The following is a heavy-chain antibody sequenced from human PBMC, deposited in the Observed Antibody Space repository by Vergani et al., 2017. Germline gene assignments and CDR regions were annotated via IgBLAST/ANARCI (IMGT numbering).Heavy chain of an antibody. CDR1: GYTFTSYA. CDR2: INAGNGNT. D-gene: IGHD3-10*01. V-gene: IGHV1-3*01. J-gene: IGHJ4*02. Sequence: QVQLVQSGAEVKKPGASVKVSCKASGYTFTSYAMHWVRQAPGQSLEWMGWINAGNGNTKYSQKFQGRVTITRDTSASTAYMELSSLRSEDTAVYYCARAGSGSYYLFDYWGQGTLVTVSS. CDR3: ARAGSGSYYLFDY.